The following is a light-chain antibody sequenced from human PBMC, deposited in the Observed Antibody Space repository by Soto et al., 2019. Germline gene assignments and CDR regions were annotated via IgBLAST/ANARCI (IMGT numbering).Light chain of an antibody. V-gene: IGLV2-14*01. CDR3: SSYTSSSVV. J-gene: IGLJ2*01. Sequence: QSVLSQPASVSGSPGQSITISCTGTSSDVGGYNYVSWYQQHPVKAPKLMIYEVSNRPSGVSNRFSGSKSGNTASLTISGLQAEDEADYYCSSYTSSSVVFGGGTKVTVL. CDR2: EVS. CDR1: SSDVGGYNY.